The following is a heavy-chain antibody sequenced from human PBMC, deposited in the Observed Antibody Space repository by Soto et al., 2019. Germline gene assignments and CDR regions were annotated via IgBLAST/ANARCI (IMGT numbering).Heavy chain of an antibody. CDR3: ARGRGMTTQTPDRRNLPRRYYYYYMDV. J-gene: IGHJ6*03. CDR2: INHSGST. Sequence: QVQLQQWGAGLLKPSETLSLTCAVYGGSFSGYYWSWIRQPPGKGLEWIGEINHSGSTNYNPSLKSRFTIAVATSKNQFSLRLSLVTAADTAVYYCARGRGMTTQTPDRRNLPRRYYYYYMDVWGKGTTVTVSS. CDR1: GGSFSGYY. D-gene: IGHD4-4*01. V-gene: IGHV4-34*01.